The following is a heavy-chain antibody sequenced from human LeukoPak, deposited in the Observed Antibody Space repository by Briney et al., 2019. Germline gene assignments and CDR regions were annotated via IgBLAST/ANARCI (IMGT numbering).Heavy chain of an antibody. V-gene: IGHV5-51*01. CDR3: AIRSYYDTRGYYYFDY. CDR2: IDPGDSDT. D-gene: IGHD3-22*01. Sequence: GESLKISCKGSGYIFTSSWIGWVRQMPGKGLEWMGIIDPGDSDTRYSPSFQGQVTISADKSINTAYLQWSSLKASDTAMYYCAIRSYYDTRGYYYFDYWGQGTLVTVSA. CDR1: GYIFTSSW. J-gene: IGHJ4*02.